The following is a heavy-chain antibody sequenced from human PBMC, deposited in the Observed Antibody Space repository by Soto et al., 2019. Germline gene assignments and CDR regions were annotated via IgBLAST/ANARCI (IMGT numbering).Heavy chain of an antibody. CDR3: ARDSGLIWANYGMDV. D-gene: IGHD2-15*01. Sequence: EGSLRLPCVASGFTHSTYQKHWIRKVQRKGLEWVSRINSDASHTYYADSVKGRFTISRDNAKNTLHLEMNSLRAEDTAVYYCARDSGLIWANYGMDVWGQGTTVTVSS. CDR2: INSDASHT. V-gene: IGHV3-74*01. CDR1: GFTHSTYQ. J-gene: IGHJ6*02.